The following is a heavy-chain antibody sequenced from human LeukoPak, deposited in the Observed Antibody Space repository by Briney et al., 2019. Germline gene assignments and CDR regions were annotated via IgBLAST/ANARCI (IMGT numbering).Heavy chain of an antibody. CDR3: ASHPSWFDP. V-gene: IGHV4-39*01. CDR2: IYYSGST. J-gene: IGHJ5*02. Sequence: SETLSLTCTVSGGSISSSSYYWGWIRQPPGKGLEWIGSIYYSGSTYYNPSLKSRVTISVDTSKNQFSLKLSSVTAADTAVYYCASHPSWFDPWGQGTLVTVSS. CDR1: GGSISSSSYY.